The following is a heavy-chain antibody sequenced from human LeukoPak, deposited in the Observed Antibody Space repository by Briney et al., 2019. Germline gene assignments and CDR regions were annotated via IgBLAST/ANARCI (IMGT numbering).Heavy chain of an antibody. CDR2: IKSKTDGGTT. D-gene: IGHD5-24*01. V-gene: IGHV3-15*01. J-gene: IGHJ4*02. CDR1: GFTFSNAW. Sequence: GGSLRLSCAASGFTFSNAWMSWVRQAPGKGLEWVGRIKSKTDGGTTDYAAPVKGRFTISRDDSKNTLYLQMNSLKTEDTALYYCARVVRWLYPIDYWGQGTLVTVSS. CDR3: ARVVRWLYPIDY.